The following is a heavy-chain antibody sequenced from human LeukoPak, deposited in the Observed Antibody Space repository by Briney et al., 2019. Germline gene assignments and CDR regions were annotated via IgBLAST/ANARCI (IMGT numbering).Heavy chain of an antibody. CDR2: IYNSVNT. J-gene: IGHJ4*02. V-gene: IGHV4-4*07. Sequence: SETLSLTCTVSGGSISNYYWNWIRQPPGKGLEWIGHIYNSVNTNYNPSLQSRVTMSVDPSKNQFSLRLSSVTAADTAVYYCARHSRSYYDFDYWGQGTLVTVSS. CDR1: GGSISNYY. CDR3: ARHSRSYYDFDY. D-gene: IGHD1-26*01.